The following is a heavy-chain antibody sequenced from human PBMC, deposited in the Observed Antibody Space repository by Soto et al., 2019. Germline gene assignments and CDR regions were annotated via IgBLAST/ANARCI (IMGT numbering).Heavy chain of an antibody. D-gene: IGHD3-10*01. Sequence: SETLSLTCTVSGGSISSYYWRWIRQPPGKGLEWIGYIYYSGSTNYNPSLKSRVTISVDTSKNQFSLKLSSVTAADTAVYYCAKAVQGSGSYHLYYYYYYGMDVWGQGTTVTVSS. J-gene: IGHJ6*02. V-gene: IGHV4-59*01. CDR1: GGSISSYY. CDR3: AKAVQGSGSYHLYYYYYYGMDV. CDR2: IYYSGST.